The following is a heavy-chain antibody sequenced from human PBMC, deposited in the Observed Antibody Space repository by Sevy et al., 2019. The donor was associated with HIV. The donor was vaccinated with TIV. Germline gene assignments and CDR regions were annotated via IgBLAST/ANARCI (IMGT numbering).Heavy chain of an antibody. CDR2: IYSGGST. Sequence: GGSLRLSCAASGFTVSSNYMSWVRQAPGKGLEWVSVIYSGGSTYYADSVKGRFTISRDNSKNTLYLQMNSLRAEDTAVYYCARAVNYDILTGYYTSYYFDYWGQGTLVTVSP. CDR1: GFTVSSNY. D-gene: IGHD3-9*01. CDR3: ARAVNYDILTGYYTSYYFDY. J-gene: IGHJ4*02. V-gene: IGHV3-53*01.